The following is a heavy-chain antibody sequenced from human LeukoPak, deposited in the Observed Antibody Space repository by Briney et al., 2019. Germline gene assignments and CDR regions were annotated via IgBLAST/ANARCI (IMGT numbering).Heavy chain of an antibody. CDR3: ARDVDTAMVNNWFDP. J-gene: IGHJ5*02. CDR1: GGTFSSYA. Sequence: SVKVSCKASGGTFSSYAISWVRQAPGQGLEWMGRIIPILGIANYVQKFQGRVTITADKSTSTAYMELSSLRSEDTAVYYCARDVDTAMVNNWFDPWGQGTLVTVSS. D-gene: IGHD5-18*01. CDR2: IIPILGIA. V-gene: IGHV1-69*04.